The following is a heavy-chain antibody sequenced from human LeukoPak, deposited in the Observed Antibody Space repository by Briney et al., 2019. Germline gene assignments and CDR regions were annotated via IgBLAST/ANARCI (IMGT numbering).Heavy chain of an antibody. J-gene: IGHJ4*02. Sequence: PSETLSLTCTVSGVSISSNSYYWGWIRQPPGKGLEWIGSIYYGGSTYYNPSLKSRVTMSVDTSKNQFSLKLSSVTAADTAVYYCARDTSPVAAGTSFDYWGQGTLVTVSS. V-gene: IGHV4-39*07. CDR2: IYYGGST. CDR3: ARDTSPVAAGTSFDY. D-gene: IGHD6-19*01. CDR1: GVSISSNSYY.